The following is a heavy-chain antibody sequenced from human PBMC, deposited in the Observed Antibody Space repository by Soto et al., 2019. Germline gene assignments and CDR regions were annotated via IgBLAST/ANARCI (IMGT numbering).Heavy chain of an antibody. J-gene: IGHJ5*02. D-gene: IGHD2-2*02. CDR2: ISSSSSYI. CDR1: EFTFSSYS. V-gene: IGHV3-21*01. CDR3: ARVYCSSTSCYKRNWFDP. Sequence: SLRLSWAASEFTFSSYSMNCVRQAPGRGLEWVSSISSSSSYIYYADSVKGRFTISRDNAKNSLYLQMNSLRAEDTAVYYCARVYCSSTSCYKRNWFDPWGQGTLVTVSS.